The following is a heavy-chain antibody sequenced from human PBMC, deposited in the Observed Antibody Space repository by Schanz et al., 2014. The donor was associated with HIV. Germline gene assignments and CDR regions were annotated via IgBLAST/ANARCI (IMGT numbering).Heavy chain of an antibody. CDR3: ARDGGEV. V-gene: IGHV3-23*01. D-gene: IGHD3-16*01. CDR1: GFPFSNFA. CDR2: ISTGGERT. Sequence: EEHLLESGGDLIQPGGSLRLSCVASGFPFSNFAMSWVRQDPGRGLEWVSAISTGGERTFYADSVKGRFTISRDNSKNTLNLQMESLRAEDTAVYYCARDGGEVWGQGTTVTVSS. J-gene: IGHJ6*02.